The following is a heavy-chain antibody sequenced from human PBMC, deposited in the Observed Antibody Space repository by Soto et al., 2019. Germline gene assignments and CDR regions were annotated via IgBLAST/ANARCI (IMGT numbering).Heavy chain of an antibody. J-gene: IGHJ4*02. CDR2: IYSGGAT. CDR3: ARDGTYNWV. CDR1: GLTVGTNT. V-gene: IGHV3-66*01. Sequence: EVQLVESGGGLVQPGGPRSLPVEAPGLTVGTNTMRWVRQAPGKGLEWVSLIYSGGATYYADSVKGRFTISRDNSKNTLYLQMNSLRAEDTAVYYCARDGTYNWVGGQGILVTVSS. D-gene: IGHD1-1*01.